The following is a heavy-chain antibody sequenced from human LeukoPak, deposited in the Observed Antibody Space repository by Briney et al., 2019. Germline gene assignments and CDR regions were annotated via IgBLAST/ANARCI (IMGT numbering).Heavy chain of an antibody. CDR3: ARFAKWLQFSIQYYFDH. CDR2: INHSGST. D-gene: IGHD5-24*01. V-gene: IGHV4-34*01. Sequence: SETLSLTCAVYGGSFSGYYWSWIRQPPGKGLEWIGEINHSGSTNYNPSLMSRVTISVDTSKNQFSLKLSSVTAADTAVYYCARFAKWLQFSIQYYFDHWGQGTLVTVSS. J-gene: IGHJ4*02. CDR1: GGSFSGYY.